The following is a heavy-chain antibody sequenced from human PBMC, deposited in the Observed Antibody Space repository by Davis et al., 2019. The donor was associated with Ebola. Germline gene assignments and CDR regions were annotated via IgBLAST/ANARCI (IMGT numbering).Heavy chain of an antibody. CDR1: GYSFTTYA. V-gene: IGHV1-3*01. CDR3: ARGKATIGNWFDP. Sequence: AASVKVSCKASGYSFTTYAMHWVRQAPGQRLEWMGWINAGNGNTKYSQKFQGRVTITRDTSASTAYMELSSLRSEDTAVYYCARGKATIGNWFDPWGQGTLVTVSS. CDR2: INAGNGNT. J-gene: IGHJ5*02. D-gene: IGHD5-12*01.